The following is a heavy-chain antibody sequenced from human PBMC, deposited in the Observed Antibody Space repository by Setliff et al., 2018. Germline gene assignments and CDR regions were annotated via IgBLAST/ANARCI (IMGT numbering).Heavy chain of an antibody. Sequence: GGSLRLSCAASGLTFSSYGMHWVRQAPGKGLEWVAFIRYDGSNNNYVDSVKGRFTISRDNSKNMLYLQMNSLRLEDTAIYYCAKDGGSAWYNYWGQGTLVTVSS. CDR3: AKDGGSAWYNY. J-gene: IGHJ4*02. CDR2: IRYDGSNN. CDR1: GLTFSSYG. V-gene: IGHV3-30*02. D-gene: IGHD6-19*01.